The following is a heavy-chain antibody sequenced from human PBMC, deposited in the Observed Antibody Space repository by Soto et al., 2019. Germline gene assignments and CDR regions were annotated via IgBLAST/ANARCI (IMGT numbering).Heavy chain of an antibody. CDR2: ISWNSGSI. V-gene: IGHV3-9*01. CDR1: GFTFDDYA. J-gene: IGHJ6*03. CDR3: AKDHSSGWFYYYMDV. D-gene: IGHD6-19*01. Sequence: EVQLVESGGGLVQPGRSLRLSCAASGFTFDDYAMHWVRQAPGKGLEWVSGISWNSGSIGYVDSVKGRFTISRDNAKNSLYLQMNSLRAEDTALYYCAKDHSSGWFYYYMDVWGKGTTVTVSS.